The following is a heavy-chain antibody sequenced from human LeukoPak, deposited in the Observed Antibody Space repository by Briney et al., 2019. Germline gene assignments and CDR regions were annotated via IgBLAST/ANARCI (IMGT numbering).Heavy chain of an antibody. D-gene: IGHD3-22*01. Sequence: AGSLSLSCAASGFTFSTSTMNWVRQPPGKGLEWVAVISYDGSNKFYADPVKGRFAIPRDNSENTLYLQMNSLSGYDSAVYYCARPLSNGYFHDSGGYYPYAMDVWGQGTTVTVSS. CDR2: ISYDGSNK. CDR1: GFTFSTST. V-gene: IGHV3-30*09. CDR3: ARPLSNGYFHDSGGYYPYAMDV. J-gene: IGHJ6*02.